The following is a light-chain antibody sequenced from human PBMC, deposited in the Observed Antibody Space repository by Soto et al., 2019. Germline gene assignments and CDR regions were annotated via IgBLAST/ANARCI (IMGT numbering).Light chain of an antibody. CDR1: QYVSSN. CDR3: QQYNNWPPVT. V-gene: IGKV3-15*01. J-gene: IGKJ5*01. CDR2: GAS. Sequence: EIVMTQSPATLSVSPGERATLSCRASQYVSSNLAWYQQKPGQAPRLLIYGASTRATGIPARFSGSGSGTEFTLTISSLQSEDFAFYYCQQYNNWPPVTFGQGTRLEIK.